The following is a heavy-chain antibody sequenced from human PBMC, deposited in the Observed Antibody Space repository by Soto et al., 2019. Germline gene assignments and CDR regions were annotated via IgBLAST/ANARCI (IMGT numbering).Heavy chain of an antibody. D-gene: IGHD2-15*01. Sequence: QVQLMQSGAEVKKPGSSVKVSCKASGGTISTNVISWVRQAPGQGLEWMGAIMPIFAAPNNAQKFQGRLTIPADTSTTTVYMELSSLTSKDTAVYFCATGARYCSGGSCYPDDWGQGTLVIVSS. CDR1: GGTISTNV. CDR2: IMPIFAAP. CDR3: ATGARYCSGGSCYPDD. J-gene: IGHJ4*02. V-gene: IGHV1-69*06.